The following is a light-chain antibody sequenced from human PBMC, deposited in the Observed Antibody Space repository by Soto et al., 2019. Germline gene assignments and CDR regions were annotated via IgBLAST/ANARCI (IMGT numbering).Light chain of an antibody. J-gene: IGKJ1*01. CDR1: QSVNSN. Sequence: EIVMTQSPATLSVSPGERATLSCRASQSVNSNLVWYQQKPGQAPGLLIYGASTRATGIPGRFSGSGCGTEFTLTIRSLQSEDFAVYYCQQYNNWLLTFGQGTKVEIK. CDR2: GAS. V-gene: IGKV3-15*01. CDR3: QQYNNWLLT.